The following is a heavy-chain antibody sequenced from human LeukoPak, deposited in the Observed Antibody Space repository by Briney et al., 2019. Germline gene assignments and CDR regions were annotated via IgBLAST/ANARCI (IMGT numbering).Heavy chain of an antibody. Sequence: PSETLSLTCTVSGGSISSSSYYWGWIRQPPGKGLEWIGSIYYSGSTYYNPSLKSRVTISVDTSKNQFSLKLSSVTAADTAVYYCARVGSGWYGGWFDPWGQGTLVTVSS. CDR3: ARVGSGWYGGWFDP. CDR2: IYYSGST. D-gene: IGHD6-19*01. CDR1: GGSISSSSYY. V-gene: IGHV4-39*01. J-gene: IGHJ5*02.